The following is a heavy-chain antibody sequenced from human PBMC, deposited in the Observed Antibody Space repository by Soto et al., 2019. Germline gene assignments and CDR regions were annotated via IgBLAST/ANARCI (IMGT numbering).Heavy chain of an antibody. D-gene: IGHD3-3*01. V-gene: IGHV4-34*01. CDR3: ARYSWDPITIVGETSWFDP. Sequence: PSETLSLTCAVYGGSFSGYYWSWIRQPPGKGLEWIGEINHSGSTNYNPSLKSRVTISVDTSKNQFSLKLSSVTAADTAVYYCARYSWDPITIVGETSWFDPWGQGTLVTVSS. CDR2: INHSGST. CDR1: GGSFSGYY. J-gene: IGHJ5*02.